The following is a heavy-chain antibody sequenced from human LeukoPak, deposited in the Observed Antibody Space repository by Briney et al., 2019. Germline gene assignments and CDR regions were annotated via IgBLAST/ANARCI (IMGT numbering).Heavy chain of an antibody. V-gene: IGHV1-2*02. D-gene: IGHD3-16*02. Sequence: ASVKVSCKASGYTFTGYYMHWVRQAPGQGLEWMGWINPNSGGTNYAQKFQGRVTITRDTSISTAYMELSRLRSDDTAVYYCARDMITFGGVIGEGYAFDIWGQGTMVTVSS. CDR2: INPNSGGT. J-gene: IGHJ3*02. CDR1: GYTFTGYY. CDR3: ARDMITFGGVIGEGYAFDI.